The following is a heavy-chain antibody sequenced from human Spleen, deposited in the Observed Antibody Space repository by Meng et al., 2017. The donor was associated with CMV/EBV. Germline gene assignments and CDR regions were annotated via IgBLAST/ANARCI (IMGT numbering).Heavy chain of an antibody. V-gene: IGHV3-23*01. CDR2: ISGSTGST. J-gene: IGHJ3*02. CDR1: GFTFSNYA. Sequence: ASGFTFSNYAMTWVRQAPGKGLGWVSGISGSTGSTFYGDSVKGRFTVSRDNSKNTLYLQMNSLRAEDTAVYYCAKSRDYFSMGAFDIWGQGTMVTVSS. D-gene: IGHD2/OR15-2a*01. CDR3: AKSRDYFSMGAFDI.